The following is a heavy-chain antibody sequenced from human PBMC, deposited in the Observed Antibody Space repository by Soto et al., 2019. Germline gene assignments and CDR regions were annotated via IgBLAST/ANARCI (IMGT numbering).Heavy chain of an antibody. J-gene: IGHJ6*02. D-gene: IGHD3-10*01. CDR3: ASYAPYYYASPMDV. CDR1: GIPVSSNY. V-gene: IGHV3-53*04. CDR2: LHSGGDT. Sequence: EVQLVESGGGLVQPGGSLRLSCVASGIPVSSNYMTWVRQAPGKGLEWVSVLHSGGDTYYANSVKGRFTISRHDSTNTLFLQMPSLTAEDTPLYYCASYAPYYYASPMDVWGQGTTFTLSS.